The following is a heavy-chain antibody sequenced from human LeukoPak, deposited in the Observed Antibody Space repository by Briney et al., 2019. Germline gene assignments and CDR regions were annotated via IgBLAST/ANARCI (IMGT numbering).Heavy chain of an antibody. CDR2: IYHSGST. J-gene: IGHJ4*02. D-gene: IGHD3-16*02. CDR3: ARDSFGGVIDY. CDR1: GGSISSGGYS. Sequence: SETLSLTCAVSGGSISSGGYSWSWIRQPPGKGLEWIGYIYHSGSTYYNPSLKSRVTISVDTSKNQFSLKLSSVTAADTAVYYCARDSFGGVIDYWGQGTLVTVSS. V-gene: IGHV4-30-2*05.